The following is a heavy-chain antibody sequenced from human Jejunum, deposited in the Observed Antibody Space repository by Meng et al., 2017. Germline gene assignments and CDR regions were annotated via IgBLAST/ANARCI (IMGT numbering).Heavy chain of an antibody. CDR1: AFTLSRYW. CDR2: IKADGGDK. Sequence: GGSLRLSCAASAFTLSRYWRGWVRQAPGKGLEWVASIKADGGDKYYVDSVRGRFTVSRDNVQSSLFLQMNSLRADDTAVYFCARGPPSGYGTTWFDYWGQGTLVTVSS. V-gene: IGHV3-7*01. CDR3: ARGPPSGYGTTWFDY. J-gene: IGHJ5*01. D-gene: IGHD2-15*01.